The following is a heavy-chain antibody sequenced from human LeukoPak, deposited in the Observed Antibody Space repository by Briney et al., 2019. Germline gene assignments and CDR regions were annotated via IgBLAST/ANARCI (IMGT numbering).Heavy chain of an antibody. CDR3: ARRPPPFYDSSGYHITTFDY. CDR2: INHSGST. J-gene: IGHJ4*02. D-gene: IGHD3-22*01. Sequence: SETLSLTCAVYGGSFSGYYWSWIRQPPGKGLEWIGEINHSGSTNYNPPLKSRVTISVDTSKNQFSLKLSSVTAADTAVYYCARRPPPFYDSSGYHITTFDYWGQGTLVTVCS. V-gene: IGHV4-34*01. CDR1: GGSFSGYY.